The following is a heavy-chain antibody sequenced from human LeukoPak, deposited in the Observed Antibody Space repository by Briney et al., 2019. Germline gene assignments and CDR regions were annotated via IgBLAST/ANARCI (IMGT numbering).Heavy chain of an antibody. CDR2: ISAYNGNT. Sequence: GASVKVSCKASGGTFSSYAISWVRQAPGQGLEWMGWISAYNGNTNYAQKLQGRVTMTTDTSTSTAYMELRSLRSDDTAVYYCARDGKNDYGDYGDAFDIWGQGTMVTVSS. CDR3: ARDGKNDYGDYGDAFDI. V-gene: IGHV1-18*01. CDR1: GGTFSSYA. D-gene: IGHD4-17*01. J-gene: IGHJ3*02.